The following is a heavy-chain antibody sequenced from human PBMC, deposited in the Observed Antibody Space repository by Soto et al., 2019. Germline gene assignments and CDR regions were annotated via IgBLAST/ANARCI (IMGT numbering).Heavy chain of an antibody. CDR1: EYTFTASY. V-gene: IGHV1-46*01. Sequence: ASVKVSCKASEYTFTASYMHWVRQAPGQGLEWMGIIDPSGGSTSYSQKFQGRVTMTRDTSSSTVYMELNSLRSEDTAVFYCARDSGHYYRSDAFDKWGQGTMVTFS. J-gene: IGHJ3*02. D-gene: IGHD1-26*01. CDR2: IDPSGGST. CDR3: ARDSGHYYRSDAFDK.